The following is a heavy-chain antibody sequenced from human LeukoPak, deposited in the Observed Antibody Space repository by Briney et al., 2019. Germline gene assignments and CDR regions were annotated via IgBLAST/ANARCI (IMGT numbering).Heavy chain of an antibody. CDR1: GFTFSSYA. J-gene: IGHJ4*02. V-gene: IGHV3-23*01. CDR2: ISGSGGNT. CDR3: AKVRLAVAGTLGYLDY. Sequence: PGGSLRLSCTTSGFTFSSYAMSWVRQAPAKGLEWVSTISGSGGNTYYADSVKGRFTISRDNSKNTLYLQMNSLRAEDTAVYYCAKVRLAVAGTLGYLDYWGQGTLVTVSS. D-gene: IGHD6-19*01.